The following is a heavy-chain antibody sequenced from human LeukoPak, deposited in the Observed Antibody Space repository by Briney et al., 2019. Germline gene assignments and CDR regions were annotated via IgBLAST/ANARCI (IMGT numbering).Heavy chain of an antibody. V-gene: IGHV3-23*01. CDR3: AKGPWDLPHAFDI. CDR1: GFTFSSYA. J-gene: IGHJ3*02. D-gene: IGHD1-26*01. Sequence: GGSLRLSCAASGFTFSSYAMSWVRQAPGKGLECVSTMTGSGSITRYADSVKGRFIISRDNSKNTPYLQMDSLRAEDTAIYYCAKGPWDLPHAFDIWGLGTMATVSS. CDR2: MTGSGSIT.